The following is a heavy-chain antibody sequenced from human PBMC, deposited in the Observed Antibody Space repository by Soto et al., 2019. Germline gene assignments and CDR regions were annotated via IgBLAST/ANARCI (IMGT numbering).Heavy chain of an antibody. D-gene: IGHD3-10*01. CDR3: ARDFSGPMDY. V-gene: IGHV1-46*01. Sequence: GASVKVSCKASGYTFTNYYMHWVRQAPGQGLEWMGIIYPSGGSTRNAQKFQGRVTMTRDTSTSTVYMELSSLRSEDTAVYYCARDFSGPMDYWGRGTPVTVSS. CDR1: GYTFTNYY. CDR2: IYPSGGST. J-gene: IGHJ4*02.